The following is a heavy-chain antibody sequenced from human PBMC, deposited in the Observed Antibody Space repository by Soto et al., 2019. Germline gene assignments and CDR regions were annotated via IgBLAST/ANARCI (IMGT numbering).Heavy chain of an antibody. CDR3: VHTASHYYFDF. D-gene: IGHD6-25*01. V-gene: IGHV2-5*02. CDR1: GFSLSTSGVG. Sequence: VSGPTLVNPTQTLTLTCTFSGFSLSTSGVGVGWIRQPPGKALEWLALIYWDDDKRYSPSLKSRLTITKDTSKNQVVLTMTNMDPVDAGTYSCVHTASHYYFDFWGQGALVTVSS. J-gene: IGHJ4*02. CDR2: IYWDDDK.